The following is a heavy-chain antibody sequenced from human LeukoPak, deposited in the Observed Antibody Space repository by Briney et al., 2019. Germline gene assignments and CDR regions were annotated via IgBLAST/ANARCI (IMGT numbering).Heavy chain of an antibody. Sequence: ASVKVSCKVSGYTLTELSMHWVRQAPGKGREGRGGFDPEDGETIYAQKFQGRVTMTEDTSADTAYMELSSLRSEDTAVYYCATDYYGSGSYSGYWGQGTLVTVSS. D-gene: IGHD3-10*01. V-gene: IGHV1-24*01. J-gene: IGHJ4*02. CDR1: GYTLTELS. CDR2: FDPEDGET. CDR3: ATDYYGSGSYSGY.